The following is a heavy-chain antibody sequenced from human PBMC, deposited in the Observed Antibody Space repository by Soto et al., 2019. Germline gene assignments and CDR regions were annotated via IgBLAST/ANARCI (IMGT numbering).Heavy chain of an antibody. CDR2: IWYDGSNK. Sequence: QVQLVESGGGVVQPRRSLRLSCAASGFTFSSYGMHWVRQAPGKGLEWVAVIWYDGSNKYYADSVKGRFTISRDNSKNTLYLQMNSLRAEDTAVYYCARDPALLLWFGEIDYWGQGTLVTVSS. V-gene: IGHV3-33*01. J-gene: IGHJ4*02. CDR1: GFTFSSYG. D-gene: IGHD3-10*01. CDR3: ARDPALLLWFGEIDY.